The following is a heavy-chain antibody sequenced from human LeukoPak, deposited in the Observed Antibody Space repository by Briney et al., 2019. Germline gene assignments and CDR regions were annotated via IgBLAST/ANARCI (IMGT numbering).Heavy chain of an antibody. Sequence: GGSLRLSCAASGFTFSDYYVSWIRQAPGKGLEWVSYISSSGSTIYYADSLKGRFTISRDNAKNSLYLQMNSLRAEDTAVYYCARVRYDYYYGMDVWGKGTTVTVSS. CDR3: ARVRYDYYYGMDV. V-gene: IGHV3-11*04. J-gene: IGHJ6*04. CDR1: GFTFSDYY. CDR2: ISSSGSTI.